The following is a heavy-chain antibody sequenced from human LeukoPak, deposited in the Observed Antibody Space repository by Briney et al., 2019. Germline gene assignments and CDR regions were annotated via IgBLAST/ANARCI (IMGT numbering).Heavy chain of an antibody. CDR2: MDPNSGNT. V-gene: IGHV1-8*01. D-gene: IGHD3-22*01. CDR1: GYTFTTYD. CDR3: ARTYYYDSADFRILYGMDV. J-gene: IGHJ6*02. Sequence: ASVKVSCKASGYTFTTYDINWVRQATGQGLEWMGWMDPNSGNTGYAQKLQGRVTMTRNTSIRTAYMELSSLRSEDTAVYYCARTYYYDSADFRILYGMDVWGQGTTVTVSS.